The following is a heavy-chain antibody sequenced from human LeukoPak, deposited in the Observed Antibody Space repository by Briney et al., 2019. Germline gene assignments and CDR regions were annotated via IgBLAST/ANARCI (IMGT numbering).Heavy chain of an antibody. V-gene: IGHV4-34*01. CDR1: GGSFSGYY. Sequence: PSETLSLTCAVYGGSFSGYYWSWIRQPPGKGLEWIGEINHSGSTNYNPSLKSRVTISVDTSKNQFSLKLSSVTAADTAVYYCARLAHDYCSGGSCYLYYFDYWGQGTLVTVSS. D-gene: IGHD2-15*01. CDR3: ARLAHDYCSGGSCYLYYFDY. J-gene: IGHJ4*02. CDR2: INHSGST.